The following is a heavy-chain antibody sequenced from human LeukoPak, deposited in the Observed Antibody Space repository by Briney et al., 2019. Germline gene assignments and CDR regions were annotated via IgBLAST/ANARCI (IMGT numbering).Heavy chain of an antibody. CDR2: MYYSGST. V-gene: IGHV4-59*01. CDR3: ARAGQGDFWSGLRYFDY. CDR1: GGSLNNYY. D-gene: IGHD3-3*01. Sequence: PSETLSLTCSVSGGSLNNYYWSWIRQPPGKGLEWIGSMYYSGSTNYNPSLKSRVTISVDTSKNHFSLKLSSVTAADTAVYYCARAGQGDFWSGLRYFDYWGQGTLVTVSS. J-gene: IGHJ4*02.